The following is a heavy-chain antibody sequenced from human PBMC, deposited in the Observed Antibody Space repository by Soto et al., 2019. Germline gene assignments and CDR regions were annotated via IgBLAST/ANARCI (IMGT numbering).Heavy chain of an antibody. CDR2: IYSGGST. CDR3: ARVSVYDSSGRWLWFDY. V-gene: IGHV3-53*01. Sequence: PGGSLRLSCAASGFTVSSNYMSWVRQAPGKGLEWVSVIYSGGSTYYADSVKGRFTISRDNSKNTLYLQMNSLRAEDTAVYYCARVSVYDSSGRWLWFDYWGQGTLVTVSS. J-gene: IGHJ4*02. CDR1: GFTVSSNY. D-gene: IGHD3-22*01.